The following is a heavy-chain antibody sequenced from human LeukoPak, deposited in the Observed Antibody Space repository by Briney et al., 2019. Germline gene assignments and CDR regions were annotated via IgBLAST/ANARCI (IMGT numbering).Heavy chain of an antibody. V-gene: IGHV3-23*01. Sequence: GGPLRLSCAASGFTFSSYAISWVRQAPGKGLEWVSAISGSGGSTYYADSVKGRFTISRDHSKNTLYLQMNSLRAEDTAVYYCAKDPRNYDFWSGSWFDPWGQGTLVTVSS. J-gene: IGHJ5*02. D-gene: IGHD3-3*01. CDR2: ISGSGGST. CDR1: GFTFSSYA. CDR3: AKDPRNYDFWSGSWFDP.